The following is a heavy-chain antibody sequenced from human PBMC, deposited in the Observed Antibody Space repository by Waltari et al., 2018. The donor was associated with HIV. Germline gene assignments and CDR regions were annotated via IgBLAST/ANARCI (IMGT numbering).Heavy chain of an antibody. CDR1: GSTFRSYW. CDR3: ARREATVVRGVYYYGMDV. J-gene: IGHJ6*02. CDR2: IHSDGSST. V-gene: IGHV3-74*01. Sequence: EVQLVESGGGIVQPGGSSSLACAASGSTFRSYWMHRVRQAPGKGLVWVSRIHSDGSSTSYADFVKGRFTISRDNAKNTLYLEMNSLRAEDTAVYYCARREATVVRGVYYYGMDVWGQGTTVTVSS. D-gene: IGHD3-10*01.